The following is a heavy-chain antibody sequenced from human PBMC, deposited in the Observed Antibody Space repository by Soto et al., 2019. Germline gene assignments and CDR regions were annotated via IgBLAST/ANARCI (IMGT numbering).Heavy chain of an antibody. CDR2: IYASGSP. Sequence: PSETLSLTCTVSGGSVSSCSYYWSWIRQPPGKGLEWIGYIYASGSPYYNPSLRSRVTISADTSKNQISLKLTSPTAADTAVYYCARGVGSSPPRYWGRGTLVTVSS. CDR3: ARGVGSSPPRY. D-gene: IGHD1-26*01. V-gene: IGHV4-61*01. CDR1: GGSVSSCSYY. J-gene: IGHJ4*02.